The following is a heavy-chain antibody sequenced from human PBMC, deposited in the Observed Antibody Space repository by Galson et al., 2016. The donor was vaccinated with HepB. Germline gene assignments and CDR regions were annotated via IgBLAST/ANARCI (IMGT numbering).Heavy chain of an antibody. V-gene: IGHV1-3*01. CDR2: ITAGNGNT. Sequence: SVKVSCKASGYTFITYSMQWVRQAPGQRLERMGWITAGNGNTKYSQKFQDRVTITRDTSASTAYMELSSLRSEDTAVYYCARVYDFGFYLGMDGWGQGTTVTVSS. CDR3: ARVYDFGFYLGMDG. J-gene: IGHJ6*02. CDR1: GYTFITYS. D-gene: IGHD3/OR15-3a*01.